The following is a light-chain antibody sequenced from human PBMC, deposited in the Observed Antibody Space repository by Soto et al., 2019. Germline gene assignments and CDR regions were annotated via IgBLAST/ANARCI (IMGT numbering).Light chain of an antibody. CDR1: NIGSKS. J-gene: IGLJ2*01. CDR3: QVWDSSSDHVV. CDR2: YDS. V-gene: IGLV3-21*04. Sequence: SYELPQPPSVSVAPGKTARITFGGNNIGSKSVHWYQQKPGQAPVLVLYYDSDRPSGIPERFSGANSGNTATLTISRVEAGDEAGYYCQVWDSSSDHVVFGGGTKLTVL.